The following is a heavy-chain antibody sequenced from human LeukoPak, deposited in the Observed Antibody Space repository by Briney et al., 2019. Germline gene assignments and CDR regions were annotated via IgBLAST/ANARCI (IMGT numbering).Heavy chain of an antibody. J-gene: IGHJ3*02. CDR3: ARVITIFGVLPSAFDI. Sequence: PSETLSLTCTVSGGSISSGDYYWSWIRQPPGKGLEWIGCIYYSGSTYYNPSLKSRVTISVDTSKNQSSLKLSSVTAADTAVYYCARVITIFGVLPSAFDIWGQGTMVTVSS. CDR2: IYYSGST. V-gene: IGHV4-30-4*08. D-gene: IGHD3-3*01. CDR1: GGSISSGDYY.